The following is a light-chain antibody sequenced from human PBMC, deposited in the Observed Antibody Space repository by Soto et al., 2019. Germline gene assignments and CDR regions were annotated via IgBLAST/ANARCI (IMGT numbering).Light chain of an antibody. CDR2: QDT. CDR3: QAWDSNTASVV. Sequence: SSELTQPPSVSVSPGQTATITCSGDKLGDKYACWYQQKPDRSPVLVIYQDTKRPSGIPERFSGSNSGNTATLTISGTQAMDEADYYCQAWDSNTASVVFGGGTKLTVL. V-gene: IGLV3-1*01. J-gene: IGLJ2*01. CDR1: KLGDKY.